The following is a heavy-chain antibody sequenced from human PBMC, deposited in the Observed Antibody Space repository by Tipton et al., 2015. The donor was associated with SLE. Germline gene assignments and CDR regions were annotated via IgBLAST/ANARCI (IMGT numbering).Heavy chain of an antibody. J-gene: IGHJ4*02. CDR1: GFTFSDAW. Sequence: SLRLSCATSGFTFSDAWMSWVRQAPGKGLEWVGRIKSKTEGGTIDYAAPVKGRFIISRDDSKKTLFLQMNSLKTEDTAVYYCADSCWDAACLDYWGQGILVTVSS. CDR3: ADSCWDAACLDY. D-gene: IGHD6-19*01. CDR2: IKSKTEGGTI. V-gene: IGHV3-15*01.